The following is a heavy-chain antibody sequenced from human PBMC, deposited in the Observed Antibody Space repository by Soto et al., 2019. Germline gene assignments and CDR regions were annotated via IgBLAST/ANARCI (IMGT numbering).Heavy chain of an antibody. CDR1: GGTFSSYA. J-gene: IGHJ4*02. Sequence: QVQLVQSGAEVKKPGSSVKVSCKASGGTFSSYAISWVRQTPGQGLEWMGGIIPIFGTANYAQKFQGRVTITADESTSTGYLELSSLRSEDTAVYYCARDDRYNWNDVSYFDYWGQGTLVTVSS. D-gene: IGHD1-1*01. CDR3: ARDDRYNWNDVSYFDY. V-gene: IGHV1-69*12. CDR2: IIPIFGTA.